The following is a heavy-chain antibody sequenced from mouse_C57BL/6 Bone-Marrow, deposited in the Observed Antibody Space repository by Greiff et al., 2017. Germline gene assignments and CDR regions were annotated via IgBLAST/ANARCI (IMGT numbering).Heavy chain of an antibody. CDR3: ASSTVVAPMDY. Sequence: EVKLMESGGGLVKPGGSLKLSCAASGFTFSSYAMSWVRQTPETRLEWVATISDGGSYTYYPDNVKGRFTISRDNAKNNLYLQMSQLKSEDTSMYYCASSTVVAPMDYWGQGTSVTVSS. V-gene: IGHV5-4*03. D-gene: IGHD1-1*01. CDR1: GFTFSSYA. J-gene: IGHJ4*01. CDR2: ISDGGSYT.